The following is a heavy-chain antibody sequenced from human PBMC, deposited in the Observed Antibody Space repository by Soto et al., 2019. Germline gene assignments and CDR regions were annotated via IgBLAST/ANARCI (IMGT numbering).Heavy chain of an antibody. V-gene: IGHV1-3*01. Sequence: QVQLVQSGAEVKKPGASVKVSCKASGYIFNRYVMHWVRQAPGQRPEWMGWIDAGNGKTKYSEKFQGRVTITRDTSASTAYMELTTLRSEDTAVYSCARGRGWYDYWGQGPQVIVSS. D-gene: IGHD6-19*01. CDR1: GYIFNRYV. J-gene: IGHJ4*02. CDR3: ARGRGWYDY. CDR2: IDAGNGKT.